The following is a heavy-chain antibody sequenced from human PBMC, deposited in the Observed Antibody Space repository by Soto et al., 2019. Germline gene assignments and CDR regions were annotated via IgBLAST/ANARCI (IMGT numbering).Heavy chain of an antibody. D-gene: IGHD2-2*01. J-gene: IGHJ6*02. Sequence: QVQLVQSGAEVKKPGSSVKVSCKASGGTFSSYAISWVRQAPGQGLEWMGGIIPISDTTNYAQKFQGRVTITADESTSTAYMALSSRRSEDTAVYYCARSQGSSTSLEIYYYYYSGMDVWGQGTTVTVSS. CDR3: ARSQGSSTSLEIYYYYYSGMDV. CDR2: IIPISDTT. CDR1: GGTFSSYA. V-gene: IGHV1-69*01.